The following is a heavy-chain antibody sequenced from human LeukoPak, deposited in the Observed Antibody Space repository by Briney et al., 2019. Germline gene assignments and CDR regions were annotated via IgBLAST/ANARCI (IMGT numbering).Heavy chain of an antibody. CDR1: GYTFTSYG. V-gene: IGHV1-18*01. Sequence: ASVKVSCTASGYTFTSYGISWVRQAPGQGLEWMGWISAYNGNTNYAQKLQGRVTMTTDTSTSTAYMELRSLGSDDTAVYYCARCTNPSQLEDHWGQGTLVTVSS. D-gene: IGHD6-6*01. CDR2: ISAYNGNT. CDR3: ARCTNPSQLEDH. J-gene: IGHJ4*02.